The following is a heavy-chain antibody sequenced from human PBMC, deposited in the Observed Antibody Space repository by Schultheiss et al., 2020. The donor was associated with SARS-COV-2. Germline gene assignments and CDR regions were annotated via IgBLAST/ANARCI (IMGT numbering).Heavy chain of an antibody. V-gene: IGHV3-30-3*01. Sequence: GESLKISCAASGFTFSNYAMHWVRQAPGKGLEWVAVISYDGSKKYYADSVKGRFTISRDNSKNTLYVQLNSLRAEDTAVYYCVRDGSPYSGSYPYYFDYWGQGTLVTVSS. CDR1: GFTFSNYA. CDR3: VRDGSPYSGSYPYYFDY. D-gene: IGHD1-26*01. J-gene: IGHJ4*02. CDR2: ISYDGSKK.